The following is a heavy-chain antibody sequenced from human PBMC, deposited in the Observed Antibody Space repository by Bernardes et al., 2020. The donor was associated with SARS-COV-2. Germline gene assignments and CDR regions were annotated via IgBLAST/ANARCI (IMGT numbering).Heavy chain of an antibody. J-gene: IGHJ6*02. Sequence: ESLKISCQGFGYSFTNYWIGWVRQMPGKGLEWMGTIYPGDSYTRYSPSFQGQATMSADKSISTAYLQWTTLTASDTAIYYCARHTVAGSGAFFGMDIWGQGTTVTVSS. CDR3: ARHTVAGSGAFFGMDI. CDR1: GYSFTNYW. CDR2: IYPGDSYT. V-gene: IGHV5-51*01. D-gene: IGHD6-13*01.